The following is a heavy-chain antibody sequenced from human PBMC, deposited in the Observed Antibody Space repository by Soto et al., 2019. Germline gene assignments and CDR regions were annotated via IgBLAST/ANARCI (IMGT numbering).Heavy chain of an antibody. Sequence: PGGSLRLSCAASGFTFSSYAMHWVRQAPGKGLEWVAVISYDGSNKYYADSVKGRFTISRDNSKNTLYLQMNSLRAEDTAVYYCARDRGGETPRPPLYGMDVWGQGTTVTVSS. CDR1: GFTFSSYA. D-gene: IGHD3-10*01. CDR3: ARDRGGETPRPPLYGMDV. CDR2: ISYDGSNK. J-gene: IGHJ6*02. V-gene: IGHV3-30-3*01.